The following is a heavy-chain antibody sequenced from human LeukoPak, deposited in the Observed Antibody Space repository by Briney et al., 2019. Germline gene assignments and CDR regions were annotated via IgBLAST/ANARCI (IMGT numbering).Heavy chain of an antibody. J-gene: IGHJ6*02. CDR3: ARNATEPRALRLFEWLPKYYYYGMDV. CDR2: ISSSSSYI. V-gene: IGHV3-21*01. D-gene: IGHD3-3*01. Sequence: GGSLSLSCAASGFTFSSYSMNWVRQAPGKGLEWVSSISSSSSYIYYAVSVKGRFTISRANAKTSLYLHMNSLRAEDTAVYYCARNATEPRALRLFEWLPKYYYYGMDVWGQGTTVTVSS. CDR1: GFTFSSYS.